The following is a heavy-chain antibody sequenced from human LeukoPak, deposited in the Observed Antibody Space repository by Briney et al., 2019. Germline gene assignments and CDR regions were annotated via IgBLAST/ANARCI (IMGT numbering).Heavy chain of an antibody. CDR1: GGSISSYC. Sequence: SETLSLTCTVSGGSISSYCWSWIRQPPGRGLEWIGYIYYSGSTNYNPSLKSRVTISVDTSKNQFSLKLSSVTAADTAVYYCARQSYDFWSGYYGYFDYWGQGTLVTVSS. CDR3: ARQSYDFWSGYYGYFDY. V-gene: IGHV4-59*08. CDR2: IYYSGST. J-gene: IGHJ4*02. D-gene: IGHD3-3*01.